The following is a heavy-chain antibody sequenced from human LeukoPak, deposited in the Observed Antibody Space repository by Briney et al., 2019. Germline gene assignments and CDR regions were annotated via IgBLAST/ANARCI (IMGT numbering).Heavy chain of an antibody. CDR1: GFTFSRYS. V-gene: IGHV3-21*01. J-gene: IGHJ3*02. CDR2: ISISSNYI. D-gene: IGHD3-3*01. Sequence: GESLRLSCAASGFTFSRYSMNWVRQAPGKGLEWVSSISISSNYIYYADSVKGRFTISRDNAKNSLYLQMNSLRAEDTAVYYCARGSRFGVVGRDAFDIWGQGTMVTVSS. CDR3: ARGSRFGVVGRDAFDI.